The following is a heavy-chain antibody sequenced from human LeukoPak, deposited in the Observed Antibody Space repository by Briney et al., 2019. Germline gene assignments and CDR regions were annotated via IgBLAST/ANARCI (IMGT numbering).Heavy chain of an antibody. CDR1: GFTFSSYA. V-gene: IGHV3-23*01. J-gene: IGHJ3*02. Sequence: GGSLRLSCAASGFTFSSYAMSWVRQAPGKGLEWVSAISGSGGSTYYADSVRGRFTISRDNSKNTLYLQMNSLRAEDTAVYYCARYFYGDSPFDIWGQGTMVTVSS. CDR2: ISGSGGST. D-gene: IGHD4-17*01. CDR3: ARYFYGDSPFDI.